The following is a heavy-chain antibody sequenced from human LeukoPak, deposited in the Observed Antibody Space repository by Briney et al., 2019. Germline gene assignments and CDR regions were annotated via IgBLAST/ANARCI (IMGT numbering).Heavy chain of an antibody. J-gene: IGHJ6*02. Sequence: GGSLRLSCAASGFTFSSYAMSWVRQAPGKGLEWVALISYDGSNKYYEDSVKGRFTISRDNSKNTLYLQMNSLRAEDTAVYYCARDRNYYGSRYFGMDVWGQGTTVTVSS. CDR2: ISYDGSNK. V-gene: IGHV3-30-3*01. D-gene: IGHD3-10*01. CDR1: GFTFSSYA. CDR3: ARDRNYYGSRYFGMDV.